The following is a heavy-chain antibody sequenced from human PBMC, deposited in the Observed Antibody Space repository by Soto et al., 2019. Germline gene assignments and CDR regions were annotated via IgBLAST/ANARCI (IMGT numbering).Heavy chain of an antibody. J-gene: IGHJ4*02. CDR1: GFNFDDYG. Sequence: EVQLVESGGRVVRPGGSLRLSCAASGFNFDDYGMSWVRQAPGKGLEWVSGINWNSVNTGYVDSVKGRFTISRDNAKSSLYLQMNSLRAKDTALYYCARGIDAYNFFDSWGQGTLVTVSS. D-gene: IGHD1-1*01. CDR3: ARGIDAYNFFDS. CDR2: INWNSVNT. V-gene: IGHV3-20*04.